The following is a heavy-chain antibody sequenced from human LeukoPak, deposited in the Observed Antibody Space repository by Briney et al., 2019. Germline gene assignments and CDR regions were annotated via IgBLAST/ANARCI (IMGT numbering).Heavy chain of an antibody. D-gene: IGHD1-26*01. CDR3: ARSLDIVGAAPFDY. J-gene: IGHJ4*02. Sequence: SETLSLTCTVSGGSISSYYWSWIRQPPGKGLEWIGYIYYSGSTNYNPSLKSRVTMSVDTSKNQFSLKLSSVTAADTAVYYCARSLDIVGAAPFDYWGQGTLVTVSS. V-gene: IGHV4-59*08. CDR1: GGSISSYY. CDR2: IYYSGST.